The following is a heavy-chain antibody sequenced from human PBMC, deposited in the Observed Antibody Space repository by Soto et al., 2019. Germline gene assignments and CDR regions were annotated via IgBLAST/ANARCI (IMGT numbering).Heavy chain of an antibody. CDR3: AHRSHPNWYFDL. CDR2: IYWDDDK. V-gene: IGHV2-5*02. Sequence: QITLKESGPPLVKPTQTLTLTCTFSGFSLSTSGVGVGWIRQPPGKALEWLALIYWDDDKRYSPSLKSRLTITKDTSKNQVVLTMTNMDPVDTATYYCAHRSHPNWYFDLWGRGTLVTVSS. J-gene: IGHJ2*01. CDR1: GFSLSTSGVG.